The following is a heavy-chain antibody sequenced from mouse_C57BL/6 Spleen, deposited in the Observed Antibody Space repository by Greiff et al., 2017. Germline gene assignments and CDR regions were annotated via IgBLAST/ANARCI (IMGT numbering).Heavy chain of an antibody. CDR1: GYSFTSYY. CDR3: ARGDYYGRSYFDY. J-gene: IGHJ2*01. CDR2: IYPGSGNT. D-gene: IGHD1-1*01. Sequence: VKLQESGPELVKPGASVKISCKASGYSFTSYYIHWVKQRPGQGLEWIGWIYPGSGNTKYNEKFKGKATLTADTSSSTAYMQLSSLTAEDSAVSYGARGDYYGRSYFDYWGQGTTLTVSS. V-gene: IGHV1-66*01.